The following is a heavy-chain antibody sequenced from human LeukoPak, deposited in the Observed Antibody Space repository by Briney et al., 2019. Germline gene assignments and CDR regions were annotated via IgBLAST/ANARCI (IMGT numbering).Heavy chain of an antibody. Sequence: GGSLRLSCATSGFTFSFYWMSWVRQAPGKGLEWVANIKQDGSDKYYVDSVKGRFTISRDNAKNSVYLQMNSLRAEDTAIYYRARDPGVVPAAYDYWGQGTLVSVSS. V-gene: IGHV3-7*03. CDR1: GFTFSFYW. CDR3: ARDPGVVPAAYDY. J-gene: IGHJ4*02. D-gene: IGHD2-2*01. CDR2: IKQDGSDK.